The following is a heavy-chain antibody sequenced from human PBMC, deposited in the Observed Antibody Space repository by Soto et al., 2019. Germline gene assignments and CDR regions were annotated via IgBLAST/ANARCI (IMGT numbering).Heavy chain of an antibody. D-gene: IGHD2-21*01. J-gene: IGHJ4*02. CDR2: IKSKTDGGTT. CDR3: IVRYPYYFDY. CDR1: GFTFSNAW. V-gene: IGHV3-15*07. Sequence: EVQLVESGGGLVKPGGSLRLSCAASGFTFSNAWMNWVRQAPGKGLEWVGRIKSKTDGGTTDYAAPVKGRFTISRDDSKITLYLQMNSLKPEGTAVYYCIVRYPYYFDYWGQGTLVTVSS.